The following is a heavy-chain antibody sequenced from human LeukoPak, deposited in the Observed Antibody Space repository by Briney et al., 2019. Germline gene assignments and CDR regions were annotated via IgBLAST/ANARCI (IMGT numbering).Heavy chain of an antibody. CDR2: IYHSGST. Sequence: SQTLSLTCTVSGGSISSGGYYWSWIRQPPEKGLEWIGYIYHSGSTYYNPSLKSRVTISVDRSKNQFSLKLSSVTAADTAMYYCVRRYGWWNVEPTSYFDYWSPGTLVTVSS. CDR3: VRRYGWWNVEPTSYFDY. CDR1: GGSISSGGYY. J-gene: IGHJ4*01. V-gene: IGHV4-30-2*01. D-gene: IGHD1-1*01.